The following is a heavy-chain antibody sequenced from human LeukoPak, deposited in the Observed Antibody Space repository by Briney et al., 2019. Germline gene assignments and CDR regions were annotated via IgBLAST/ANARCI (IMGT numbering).Heavy chain of an antibody. V-gene: IGHV5-51*01. J-gene: IGHJ6*02. CDR3: ARHGLYYYGSGSYLPYGMDV. CDR2: IYPGDSDT. Sequence: GESLKISCKGSGYSFTSYWIGWVRQVPGKGLEWMGIIYPGDSDTRYSPSFQGQVTISADKSISTAYLQWSSLKASDTAMYYCARHGLYYYGSGSYLPYGMDVWGQGTMVTVSS. CDR1: GYSFTSYW. D-gene: IGHD3-10*01.